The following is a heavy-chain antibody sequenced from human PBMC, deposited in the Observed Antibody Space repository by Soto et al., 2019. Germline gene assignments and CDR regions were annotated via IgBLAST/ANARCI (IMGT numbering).Heavy chain of an antibody. V-gene: IGHV1-18*01. CDR2: ISAHNDNT. CDR1: GYTFTSYG. Sequence: QVHLVQSGAEVKKPGASVRVSCKCSGYTFTSYGITWLRQAPGQGLGWMGWISAHNDNTDYAQKLQGRVTVTRDTSTSTAYMELRSLRSDATAVYYCARGRYGDYWGQGALVTVSS. D-gene: IGHD1-1*01. CDR3: ARGRYGDY. J-gene: IGHJ4*02.